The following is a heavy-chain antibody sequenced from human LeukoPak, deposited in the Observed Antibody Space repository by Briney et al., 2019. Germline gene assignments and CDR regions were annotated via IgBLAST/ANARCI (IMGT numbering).Heavy chain of an antibody. D-gene: IGHD1-1*01. J-gene: IGHJ5*02. CDR1: GFTFDDYG. CDR2: INWNGGST. Sequence: GGSLRLSCAASGFTFDDYGMSWVRQAPGKGLEWVSGINWNGGSTGYADSVKGRFTISRDNAKNSLYLQMNSLRAEDTAVYYCATLGTTDWFDPWGQGTLVTVSS. CDR3: ATLGTTDWFDP. V-gene: IGHV3-20*04.